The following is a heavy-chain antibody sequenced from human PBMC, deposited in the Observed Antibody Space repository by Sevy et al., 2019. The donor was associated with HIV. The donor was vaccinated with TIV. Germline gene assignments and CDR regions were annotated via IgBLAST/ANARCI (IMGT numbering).Heavy chain of an antibody. D-gene: IGHD3-3*01. CDR3: ATQDGEDFRRYYYYGMDV. CDR1: GGTFSSYA. J-gene: IGHJ6*02. CDR2: IIPIFGTA. Sequence: ASVKVSCKASGGTFSSYAISWVRQAPGQGLEWMGGIIPIFGTANYAQKFQGRVTITADESTSTAYMELSSLRSEDTAVYYCATQDGEDFRRYYYYGMDVWGQGTTVTVSS. V-gene: IGHV1-69*13.